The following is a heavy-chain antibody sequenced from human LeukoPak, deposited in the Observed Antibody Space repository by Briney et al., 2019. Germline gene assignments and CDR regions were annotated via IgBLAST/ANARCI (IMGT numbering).Heavy chain of an antibody. CDR2: ISSRSSTI. CDR1: GFTFSRFS. CDR3: AYDTSHHQYYYYYMEV. D-gene: IGHD2-2*01. Sequence: PGGSLRLSCAASGFTFSRFSMNWVRQAPGKGLQWISYISSRSSTIYYAESVKGRFTISRDNAKNSLFLQMDSLRPGDTGVYYCAYDTSHHQYYYYYMEVWGKGTTVTVSS. J-gene: IGHJ6*03. V-gene: IGHV3-48*01.